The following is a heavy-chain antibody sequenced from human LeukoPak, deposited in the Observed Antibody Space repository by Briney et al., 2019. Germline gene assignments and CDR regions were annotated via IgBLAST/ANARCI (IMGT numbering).Heavy chain of an antibody. V-gene: IGHV1-69*05. CDR2: IIPIFGTA. J-gene: IGHJ4*02. D-gene: IGHD3-3*01. CDR1: GGTFSSYA. CDR3: ARIPVGVDLCYFDY. Sequence: SLKASCKASGGTFSSYAISWVRQAPGQGLEWMGGIIPIFGTANYAQKFQGRVSITTDESTSTAYMELSSLRSEDTAVYYCARIPVGVDLCYFDYWGQGTLVTVSS.